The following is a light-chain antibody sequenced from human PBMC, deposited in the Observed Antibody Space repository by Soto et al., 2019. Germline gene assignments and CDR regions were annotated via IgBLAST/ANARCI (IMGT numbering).Light chain of an antibody. V-gene: IGKV3-20*01. CDR3: QQYGSSPVT. Sequence: EIELTQSPGTLSLSPGERATLSCRASQSLSNSYLAWYQQKPAQAPRLLIYHASSRATGIPDRFSGSGSGTDFTLTISRLEPEDFAVYYCQQYGSSPVTFGQGTKLEIK. CDR2: HAS. CDR1: QSLSNSY. J-gene: IGKJ2*01.